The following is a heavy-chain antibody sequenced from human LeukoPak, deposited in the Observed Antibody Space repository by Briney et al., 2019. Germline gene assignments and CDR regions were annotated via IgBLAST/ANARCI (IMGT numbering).Heavy chain of an antibody. J-gene: IGHJ5*02. Sequence: SETLSLTCTVSGGSITFHYWSWIRQPPGKGLEWIGYIHYSGSTHYNPSLKSRVTISVDTSKNQFSLNLTSVTAADTAVYYCAKAGYISSFYGYWFDPWGQGTLVTVSS. CDR3: AKAGYISSFYGYWFDP. CDR1: GGSITFHY. D-gene: IGHD6-13*01. V-gene: IGHV4-59*11. CDR2: IHYSGST.